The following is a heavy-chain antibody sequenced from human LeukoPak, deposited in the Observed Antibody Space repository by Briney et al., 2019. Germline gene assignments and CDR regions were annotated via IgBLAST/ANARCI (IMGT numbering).Heavy chain of an antibody. CDR1: GFTFSSYG. V-gene: IGHV3-30*18. J-gene: IGHJ3*02. CDR3: AKDPGARYSYAIAHAFDI. CDR2: ISYDGSNK. Sequence: PGGSLRLSCAASGFTFSSYGMRWVRQAPGKGLEWVAVISYDGSNKYYADSVKGRFTISRDNSKNTLYLQMNSLRAEDTAVYYCAKDPGARYSYAIAHAFDIWGQGTMVTVSS. D-gene: IGHD5-18*01.